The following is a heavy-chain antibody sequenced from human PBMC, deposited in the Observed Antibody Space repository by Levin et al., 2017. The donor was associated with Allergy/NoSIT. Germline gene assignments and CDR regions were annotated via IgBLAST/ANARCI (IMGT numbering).Heavy chain of an antibody. D-gene: IGHD6-6*01. CDR2: INHSGST. Sequence: SETLSLTCAVYGGSFSGYYWSWIRQPPGKGLEWIGEINHSGSTNYNPSLKSRVTISVDTSKNQFSLKLSSVTAADTAVYYCARGRVRYSSSSSSWFDPWGQGTLVTVSS. CDR1: GGSFSGYY. CDR3: ARGRVRYSSSSSSWFDP. V-gene: IGHV4-34*01. J-gene: IGHJ5*02.